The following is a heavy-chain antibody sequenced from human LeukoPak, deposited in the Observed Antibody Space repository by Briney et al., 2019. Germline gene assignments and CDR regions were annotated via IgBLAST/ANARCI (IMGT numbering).Heavy chain of an antibody. V-gene: IGHV1-24*01. CDR1: GYTLTELS. Sequence: ASVEVSCKVSGYTLTELSMHWVRQAPGKGLEWMGGFDPEDGETIYAQKFQGRVTMTEDTSTDTAYMELSSLRSEDTAVYYCARAFMTTVTIGAFDIWGQGTMVTVSS. J-gene: IGHJ3*02. CDR2: FDPEDGET. D-gene: IGHD4-17*01. CDR3: ARAFMTTVTIGAFDI.